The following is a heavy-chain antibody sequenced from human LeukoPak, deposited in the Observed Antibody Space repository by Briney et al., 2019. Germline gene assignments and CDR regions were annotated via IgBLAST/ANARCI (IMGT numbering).Heavy chain of an antibody. Sequence: GGSLRLSCAASGFTFSSYAMSWVRQAPGKGLEWVSAISGSGGSTYYADSVKGRFTISRDNSKNTLYLQMNSLRAEDTAVYSCAKVSGYDSSGVSLDFYYYFDYWGQGTLVTVSS. D-gene: IGHD3-22*01. CDR3: AKVSGYDSSGVSLDFYYYFDY. CDR2: ISGSGGST. J-gene: IGHJ4*02. CDR1: GFTFSSYA. V-gene: IGHV3-23*01.